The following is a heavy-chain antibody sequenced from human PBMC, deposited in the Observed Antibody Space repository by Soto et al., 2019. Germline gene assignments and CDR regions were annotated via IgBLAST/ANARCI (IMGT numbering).Heavy chain of an antibody. CDR2: IKSKTDGGTT. J-gene: IGHJ6*02. CDR3: TTDIVVVPAAIEAKPYYYYYYGMDV. V-gene: IGHV3-15*07. Sequence: GGSLRLSCAASGFTFSNAWMNWVRQAPGKGLEWVGRIKSKTDGGTTDYAAPVKGRFTISRDDSKNTLYLQMNSLKTEDTAVYYCTTDIVVVPAAIEAKPYYYYYYGMDVWGQGTTVTVSS. D-gene: IGHD2-2*01. CDR1: GFTFSNAW.